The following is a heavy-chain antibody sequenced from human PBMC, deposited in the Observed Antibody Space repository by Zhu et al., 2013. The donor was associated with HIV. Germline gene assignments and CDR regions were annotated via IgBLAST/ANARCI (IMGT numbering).Heavy chain of an antibody. CDR1: GGTFSSYA. Sequence: QVQLVQSGAEVKKPGSSVKVSCKASGGTFSSYAISWVRQAPGQGLEWMGGIIPIFGTANYAQKFQGRVTITADESTSTAYMELSSLRSEDTAVYYCARDRSMITNKPRLHILYDPTFRSQEKRGGYYYGMDVWGQGTTVTVSS. CDR2: IIPIFGTA. V-gene: IGHV1-69*01. CDR3: ARDRSMITNKPRLHILYDPTFRSQEKRGGYYYGMDV. J-gene: IGHJ6*02. D-gene: IGHD4-4*01.